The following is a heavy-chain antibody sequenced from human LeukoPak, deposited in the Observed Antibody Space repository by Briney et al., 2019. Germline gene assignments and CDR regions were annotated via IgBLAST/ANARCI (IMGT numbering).Heavy chain of an antibody. CDR2: IRPDGDRT. CDR1: ALTPSTFA. D-gene: IGHD6-19*01. J-gene: IGHJ4*02. Sequence: GRSITLSSAASALTPSTFAITWVRHGAGNVLEWVSAIRPDGDRTCYATSVRGRFTISRDNSKDTVYLQINGLRVEDTAVYYCAREQSGTRGWYTVDYWGQGTLVTVSS. CDR3: AREQSGTRGWYTVDY. V-gene: IGHV3-23*01.